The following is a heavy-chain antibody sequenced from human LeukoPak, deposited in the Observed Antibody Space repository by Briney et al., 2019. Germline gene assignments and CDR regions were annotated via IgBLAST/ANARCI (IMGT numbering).Heavy chain of an antibody. CDR3: AKDLHPSIAVAGNSDY. D-gene: IGHD6-19*01. V-gene: IGHV3-23*01. J-gene: IGHJ4*02. CDR1: VFTFSSYA. CDR2: ISGSGGST. Sequence: GGSLRLSCAASVFTFSSYAMIWVREARGKGLEVVSAISGSGGSTYYADSVKGRFTISRDNSKNTLYLQMNSLRAEDTAVYYCAKDLHPSIAVAGNSDYWGQGTLVTVSS.